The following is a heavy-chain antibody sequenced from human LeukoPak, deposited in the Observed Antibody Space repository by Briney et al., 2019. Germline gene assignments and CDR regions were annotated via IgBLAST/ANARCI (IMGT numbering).Heavy chain of an antibody. CDR1: GGSISSGGYY. J-gene: IGHJ5*02. CDR3: ARKSASGFDP. D-gene: IGHD3-3*01. V-gene: IGHV4-30-2*01. CDR2: IYHSGST. Sequence: PSQTLSLTCTVSGGSISSGGYYWSWIRQPPGKGLEWIGYIYHSGSTYYNPSLKSRVTISVDRSKNQFSLKLSSVTAADTAVYYCARKSASGFDPWGQGTLVTVSS.